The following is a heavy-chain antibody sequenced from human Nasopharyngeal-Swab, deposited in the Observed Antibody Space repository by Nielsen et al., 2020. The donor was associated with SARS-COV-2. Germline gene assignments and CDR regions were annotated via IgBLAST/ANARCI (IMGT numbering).Heavy chain of an antibody. CDR2: INAGNGNT. D-gene: IGHD6-13*01. CDR3: ARDAKAAADYFDY. CDR1: GYTFTSYA. J-gene: IGHJ4*02. Sequence: ASVKVSCKASGYTFTSYAMHWVRQAPGQRLEWMGWINAGNGNTKYSQKFQGRVTITRDTSASTAYMELSSLRSEDTAVYYCARDAKAAADYFDYWGQGTLVTVSS. V-gene: IGHV1-3*01.